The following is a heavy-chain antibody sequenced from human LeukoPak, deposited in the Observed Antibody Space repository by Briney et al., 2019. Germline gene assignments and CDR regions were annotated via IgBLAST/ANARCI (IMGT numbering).Heavy chain of an antibody. CDR1: GFTFSSYG. D-gene: IGHD2-2*01. Sequence: GGSLRLSCAASGFTFSSYGMHWVRQAPGKGLEWVAVISYDGSNKYYADSVKGRFTISRDNSKNTLYLQMNSLRVEDTAVYYCAKVTTYCSSTSCLYYYYYYGTDVWGQGTTVTVSS. J-gene: IGHJ6*02. V-gene: IGHV3-30*18. CDR3: AKVTTYCSSTSCLYYYYYYGTDV. CDR2: ISYDGSNK.